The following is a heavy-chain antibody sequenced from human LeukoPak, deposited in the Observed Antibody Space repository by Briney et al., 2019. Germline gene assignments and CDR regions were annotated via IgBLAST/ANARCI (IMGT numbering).Heavy chain of an antibody. CDR1: GFTFSNYG. J-gene: IGHJ3*02. V-gene: IGHV3-23*01. CDR3: AKDRGTSLCDAFDI. Sequence: PGGSQRLSCAASGFTFSNYGMSWVRQAPGKELEWVSVITDSGGSTYYADSVKGRFTISRDNSKNTLYLQMNSLGAADTAVYYCAKDRGTSLCDAFDIWGQGTMVTVSS. D-gene: IGHD6-25*01. CDR2: ITDSGGST.